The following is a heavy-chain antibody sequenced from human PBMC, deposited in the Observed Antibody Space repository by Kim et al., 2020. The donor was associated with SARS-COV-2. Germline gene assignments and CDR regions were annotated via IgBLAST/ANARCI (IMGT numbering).Heavy chain of an antibody. D-gene: IGHD5-12*01. J-gene: IGHJ5*02. V-gene: IGHV3-23*01. Sequence: YSADSVKCQFTISRDNSNNTLYLQMSSLRAEDTAVYYCAKDEQDGYTPPAWGQGTLVTVSS. CDR3: AKDEQDGYTPPA.